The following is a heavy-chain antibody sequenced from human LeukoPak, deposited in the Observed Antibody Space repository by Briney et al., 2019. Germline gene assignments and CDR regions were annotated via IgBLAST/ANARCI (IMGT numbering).Heavy chain of an antibody. D-gene: IGHD4-11*01. CDR1: GGSISSGGYY. CDR3: ARSRLNYGSYYYMDV. Sequence: SETLSLTCTVSGGSISSGGYYWSWIRQPPGKGLEWIGYIYHSGSTYYNPSLKSRVTISVDRSKNQFSLKLSSVTAADTAVYYCARSRLNYGSYYYMDVWGKGTTVTVSS. V-gene: IGHV4-30-2*01. J-gene: IGHJ6*03. CDR2: IYHSGST.